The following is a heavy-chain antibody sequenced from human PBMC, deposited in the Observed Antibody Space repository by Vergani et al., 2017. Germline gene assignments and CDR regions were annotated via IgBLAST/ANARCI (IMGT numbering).Heavy chain of an antibody. Sequence: EVQLVESGGGLVQPGGSLRLSCAASGFTVSSNYMSWVRQAPGKGLEWVSVIYSGGSTYYADSVKGRFTISRDNAKNSLYLQMNSLRAEDTAVYYCARDLADYYGSGSLGYWGQGTLVTVSS. CDR3: ARDLADYYGSGSLGY. CDR1: GFTVSSNY. D-gene: IGHD3-10*01. V-gene: IGHV3-66*01. CDR2: IYSGGST. J-gene: IGHJ4*02.